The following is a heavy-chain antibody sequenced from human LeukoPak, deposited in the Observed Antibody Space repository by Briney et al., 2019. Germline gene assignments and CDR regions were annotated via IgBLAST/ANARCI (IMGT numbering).Heavy chain of an antibody. V-gene: IGHV3-30*01. CDR2: ISYDGSNK. D-gene: IGHD3-22*01. CDR1: GFTFSSYA. Sequence: GGSVRLSCAASGFTFSSYAMHWVRQAPGKGLEWVAVISYDGSNKCYADSVKGRFTISRDNSKNTLYLQMNSLRAEGTAVYYCAREPFGYDSSGYYYLYYFDYWGQGTLVTVSS. J-gene: IGHJ4*02. CDR3: AREPFGYDSSGYYYLYYFDY.